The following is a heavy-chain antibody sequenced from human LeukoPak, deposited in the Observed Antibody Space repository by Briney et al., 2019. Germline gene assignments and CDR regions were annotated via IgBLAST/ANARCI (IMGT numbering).Heavy chain of an antibody. D-gene: IGHD3-22*01. CDR3: ARDDYYNSSGLDY. CDR1: GLTVSRHY. CDR2: ISTGGST. J-gene: IGHJ4*02. Sequence: GGSLRLSCVASGLTVSRHYMTWVRQAPGKGLEWLSVISTGGSTNYADSVKGRFTISRDNSKNILYLQMNSLRAEDTAVYYCARDDYYNSSGLDYWGQGILVTVSS. V-gene: IGHV3-53*01.